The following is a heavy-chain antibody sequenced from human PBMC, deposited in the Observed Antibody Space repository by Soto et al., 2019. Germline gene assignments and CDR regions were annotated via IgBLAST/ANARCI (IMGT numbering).Heavy chain of an antibody. CDR1: GFTFSSYA. Sequence: VGSLRLSCAASGFTFSSYAMSWVRQAPGKGLEWVSAISGSGGSTYYADSVKGRFTISRDNSKNTLYLQMNSLRAEDTAVYYRAKSLNRGYYYYGMDVWGQGTTVTVSS. CDR2: ISGSGGST. V-gene: IGHV3-23*01. D-gene: IGHD2-15*01. J-gene: IGHJ6*02. CDR3: AKSLNRGYYYYGMDV.